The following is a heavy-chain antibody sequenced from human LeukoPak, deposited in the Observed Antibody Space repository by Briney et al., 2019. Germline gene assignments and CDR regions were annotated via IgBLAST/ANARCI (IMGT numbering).Heavy chain of an antibody. J-gene: IGHJ3*02. CDR3: ATDRLGGYYSLDAFDI. CDR2: FDPEDGET. Sequence: ASVKVSCKVSGYTLTELSMHWVRQAPGKGLEWMGGFDPEDGETIYTQKFQGRVTMTEDTSTDTAYMELSSPRSEDTAVYYCATDRLGGYYSLDAFDIWGQGTMVTVSS. D-gene: IGHD3-22*01. CDR1: GYTLTELS. V-gene: IGHV1-24*01.